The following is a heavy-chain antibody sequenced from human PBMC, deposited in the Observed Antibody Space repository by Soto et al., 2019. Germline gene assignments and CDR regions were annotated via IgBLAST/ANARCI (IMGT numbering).Heavy chain of an antibody. V-gene: IGHV3-20*04. D-gene: IGHD3-10*01. Sequence: EVQLVESGGGVVRPGGSLRLSCAASGFTFDDYGMSWVRQAPGKGLQWVSGINWNGGSTGYADSVKGRFTISGDNAXNSLYLQMHRLGVEDSALYYCARERRSLYGWYFAYWGPGALVTVSS. CDR2: INWNGGST. J-gene: IGHJ4*02. CDR3: ARERRSLYGWYFAY. CDR1: GFTFDDYG.